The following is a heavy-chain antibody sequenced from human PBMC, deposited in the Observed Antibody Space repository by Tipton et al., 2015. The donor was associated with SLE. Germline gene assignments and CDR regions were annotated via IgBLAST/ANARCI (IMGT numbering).Heavy chain of an antibody. Sequence: TLSLTCTVSGGSIRNYYWSWIRQPAGKGLEWIGRLYPSGGTNYNPSLKSRVPISLDTSKNLFSLNFSSVTAADTAVYYCAKDRFISSGFPKAYYYYMDVWGKGTTVTISS. D-gene: IGHD3-10*01. J-gene: IGHJ6*03. V-gene: IGHV4-4*07. CDR3: AKDRFISSGFPKAYYYYMDV. CDR1: GGSIRNYY. CDR2: LYPSGGT.